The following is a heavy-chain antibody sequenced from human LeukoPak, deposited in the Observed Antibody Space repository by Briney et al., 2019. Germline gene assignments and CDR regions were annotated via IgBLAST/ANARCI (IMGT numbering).Heavy chain of an antibody. CDR1: GFTFSSYS. CDR2: FSSSSSYI. CDR3: ARDYRAIVVAIVGIVDY. J-gene: IGHJ4*02. D-gene: IGHD1-26*01. V-gene: IGHV3-21*01. Sequence: GGSLRLSCAASGFTFSSYSMNWVRQAPGKGLGWVSSFSSSSSYIYYANSVKGRFTISRDNAKNSLYLQMNSLRAEDTAVYYCARDYRAIVVAIVGIVDYWGQGTLVTVSS.